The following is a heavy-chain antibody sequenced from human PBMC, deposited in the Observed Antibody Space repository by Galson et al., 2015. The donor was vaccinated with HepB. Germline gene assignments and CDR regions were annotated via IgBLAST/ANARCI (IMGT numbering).Heavy chain of an antibody. Sequence: SVKVSCKASGGTFSSYAISWVRQAPGQGLEWMGGIIPIFGTANYAQKFQGRVTITADESTSTAYMELSSLRSEDTAVYYCAGSSFWSGYYTLHYYYYYTDVSGKGTTVTVSS. CDR1: GGTFSSYA. D-gene: IGHD3-3*01. CDR3: AGSSFWSGYYTLHYYYYYTDV. CDR2: IIPIFGTA. J-gene: IGHJ6*03. V-gene: IGHV1-69*13.